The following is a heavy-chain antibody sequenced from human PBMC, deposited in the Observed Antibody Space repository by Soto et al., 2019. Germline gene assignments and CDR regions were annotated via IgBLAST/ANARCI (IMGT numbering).Heavy chain of an antibody. CDR1: GFTFSSYW. CDR3: ARGDGDYHDGNGYLGRH. CDR2: IKSDGSGA. V-gene: IGHV3-74*01. D-gene: IGHD3-22*01. J-gene: IGHJ4*02. Sequence: GSLRLSCAASGFTFSSYWMHWVRQAPGKGLVWVSRIKSDGSGAIYADSVKGRFTVSRDNAKNTLYLLMNSLSTEDTAVYYCARGDGDYHDGNGYLGRHWGQGTPVTVSS.